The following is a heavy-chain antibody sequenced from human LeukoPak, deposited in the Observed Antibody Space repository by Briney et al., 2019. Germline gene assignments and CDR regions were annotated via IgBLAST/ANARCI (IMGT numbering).Heavy chain of an antibody. Sequence: PSETLSLTCAVYGGSFSGYYWSWIRQPPGKGLEWIGEINHSGSTNYNPSLKSRVTISVDTSKNQFSLKLSSVTAADTAVYYCARGVAFSPWYSSGLRWFDPWDQGTLVTVSS. V-gene: IGHV4-34*01. CDR2: INHSGST. CDR3: ARGVAFSPWYSSGLRWFDP. J-gene: IGHJ5*02. D-gene: IGHD6-19*01. CDR1: GGSFSGYY.